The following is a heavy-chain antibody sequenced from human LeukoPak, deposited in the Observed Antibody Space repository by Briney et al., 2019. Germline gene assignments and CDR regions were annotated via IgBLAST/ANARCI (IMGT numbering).Heavy chain of an antibody. D-gene: IGHD3-10*01. CDR2: MNPNSGNT. CDR3: ARSRTRRLLWFGDEPHYFDY. V-gene: IGHV1-8*01. Sequence: ASVKVSCKASGYTFTSYDINWVRQATGQGLEWMGWMNPNSGNTGYAQKFQGRVTMTRNTSISTAYMELSSLRSEDTAVYYCARSRTRRLLWFGDEPHYFDYWGQGTLVTVSS. J-gene: IGHJ4*02. CDR1: GYTFTSYD.